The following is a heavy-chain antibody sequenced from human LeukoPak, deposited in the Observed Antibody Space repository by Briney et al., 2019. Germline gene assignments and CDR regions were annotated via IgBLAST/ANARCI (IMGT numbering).Heavy chain of an antibody. CDR3: ARASRHYYGSGENVQPWPAGLDV. J-gene: IGHJ6*02. V-gene: IGHV4-59*01. CDR1: GDSLSRYY. D-gene: IGHD3-10*01. CDR2: SGST. Sequence: SETLSLTCIVSGDSLSRYYWTWIRQPPGKGLEWIGYSGSTNYNPSLKSRVTISIDTSKKHSSLTLSSVTAADTAVYYCARASRHYYGSGENVQPWPAGLDVWGQGTTVTVS.